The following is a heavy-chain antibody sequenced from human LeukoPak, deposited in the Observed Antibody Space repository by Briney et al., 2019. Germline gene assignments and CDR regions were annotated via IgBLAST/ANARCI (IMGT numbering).Heavy chain of an antibody. CDR3: ARSSTTDANHYYYYYMDV. V-gene: IGHV4-61*02. CDR2: IYTSGST. D-gene: IGHD2-2*01. J-gene: IGHJ6*03. CDR1: GGSISSGGYS. Sequence: SETLSLTCTVSGGSISSGGYSWNWIRQPAGEGLEWIGRIYTSGSTNYNPSLKSRVTISVDTSKNQFSLKLSSVTAADTAVYYCARSSTTDANHYYYYYMDVWGRGTTVTVSS.